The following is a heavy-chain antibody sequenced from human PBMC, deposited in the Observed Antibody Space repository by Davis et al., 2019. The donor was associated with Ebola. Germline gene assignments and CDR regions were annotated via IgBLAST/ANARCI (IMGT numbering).Heavy chain of an antibody. V-gene: IGHV1-18*04. CDR2: INPHNGNT. J-gene: IGHJ5*02. CDR3: ASSTVPTGWFDP. D-gene: IGHD4-11*01. Sequence: ASVKVSCKASGYTFTSYGITWVRQAPGQGLEWMGWINPHNGNTNYAQNVQGRVTMTTDTSTSTAYMELRSLRSDDTAVYYCASSTVPTGWFDPWGQGTLVTVSS. CDR1: GYTFTSYG.